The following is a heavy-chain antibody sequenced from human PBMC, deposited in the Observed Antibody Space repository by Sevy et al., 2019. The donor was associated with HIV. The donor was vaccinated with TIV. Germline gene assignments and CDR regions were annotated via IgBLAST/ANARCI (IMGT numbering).Heavy chain of an antibody. CDR3: AVVGATARIGFDY. V-gene: IGHV1-24*01. CDR1: GYTLTELS. Sequence: ASVKVSCKVSGYTLTELSMHWVRQAPGKGLEWMGGLVPEDVETIYAQKFKGRVTMTEDTSTDTAYMELSSLRSEDTAVYYCAVVGATARIGFDYWGQGTLVTVSS. CDR2: LVPEDVET. J-gene: IGHJ4*02. D-gene: IGHD1-26*01.